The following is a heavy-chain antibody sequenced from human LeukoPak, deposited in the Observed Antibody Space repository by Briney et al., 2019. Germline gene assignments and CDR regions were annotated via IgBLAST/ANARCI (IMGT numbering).Heavy chain of an antibody. D-gene: IGHD1-7*01. V-gene: IGHV1-69*05. CDR3: ARASGNWNYYFDY. Sequence: SVKVSCNASGGTFSDYGISWVRQAPGQGLEWMGGIFPIFGTTNYAQKFQGRVTITTDGATSTAYMELSSLRSEDTAVYYCARASGNWNYYFDYWGQGTLVTVSS. J-gene: IGHJ4*02. CDR1: GGTFSDYG. CDR2: IFPIFGTT.